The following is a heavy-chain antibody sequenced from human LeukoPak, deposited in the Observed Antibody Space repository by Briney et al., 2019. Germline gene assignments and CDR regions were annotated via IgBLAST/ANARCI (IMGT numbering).Heavy chain of an antibody. Sequence: PGGSLRLSCAASGFIFNNYGMNWVRQAPGKGLEWVSYISSSSSTIYYADSVKGRFTISRDNAKNSLYLQMNSLRVEDTAVYYCVRVGTSFDIWGQGTMVTVSS. V-gene: IGHV3-48*01. CDR1: GFIFNNYG. D-gene: IGHD7-27*01. CDR2: ISSSSSTI. J-gene: IGHJ3*02. CDR3: VRVGTSFDI.